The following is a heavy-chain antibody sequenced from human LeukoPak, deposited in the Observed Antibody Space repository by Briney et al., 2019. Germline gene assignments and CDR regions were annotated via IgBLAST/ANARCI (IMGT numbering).Heavy chain of an antibody. V-gene: IGHV3-33*01. Sequence: PGRSLTLSCAASGFTFSRYGMHWVRQAPGKVREWVAVIWYEGSNKYYADSVKGRFTISRDDSKTTLYLKMNSLRAADTGVYYCARDRTMLVAKSFAHWGQGTLVTVSS. CDR1: GFTFSRYG. J-gene: IGHJ4*02. CDR2: IWYEGSNK. CDR3: ARDRTMLVAKSFAH. D-gene: IGHD4/OR15-4a*01.